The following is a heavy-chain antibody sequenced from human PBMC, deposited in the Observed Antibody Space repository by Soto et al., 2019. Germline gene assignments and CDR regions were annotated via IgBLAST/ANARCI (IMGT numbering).Heavy chain of an antibody. J-gene: IGHJ1*01. Sequence: EVQLLESGGGLVQPGGSLRLSCEASGFTFDSYGMSWVRQPPGKGLQWISHISGSGDVTYYADSVKGRFTISRDNFKNTVYLQLNTLRAEDTAIYYCAKVRSQLPVGFQDWGMGTLVTVSS. CDR2: ISGSGDVT. V-gene: IGHV3-23*01. CDR3: AKVRSQLPVGFQD. CDR1: GFTFDSYG. D-gene: IGHD3-16*01.